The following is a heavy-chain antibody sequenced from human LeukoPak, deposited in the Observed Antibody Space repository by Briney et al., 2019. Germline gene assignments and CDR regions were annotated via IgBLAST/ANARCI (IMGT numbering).Heavy chain of an antibody. V-gene: IGHV4-31*03. CDR2: ISDRGST. Sequence: SQTLSLTCTVSGGSLSSGGFYWNWIRQHPEKGLEWIGYISDRGSTYYNPSLKSRLAISVETSKNQLSLKLSSVTAADTAVYYCARGNDYGDYYFDYWGQGTLVTVSS. CDR1: GGSLSSGGFY. CDR3: ARGNDYGDYYFDY. D-gene: IGHD4-17*01. J-gene: IGHJ4*02.